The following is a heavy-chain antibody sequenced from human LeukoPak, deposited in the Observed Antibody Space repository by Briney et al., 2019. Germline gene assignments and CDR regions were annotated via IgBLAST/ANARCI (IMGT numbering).Heavy chain of an antibody. CDR2: MNPNSGNT. CDR1: GYTFTSYD. Sequence: ASVTVSCQASGYTFTSYDINWVRQATGQGLEWMGWMNPNSGNTGYAQKFQGRATITRNTSISTAYMELSSLRSEDTAVYYCARGRATVTTHWFDPWGQGTLVTVSS. CDR3: ARGRATVTTHWFDP. V-gene: IGHV1-8*03. J-gene: IGHJ5*02. D-gene: IGHD4-11*01.